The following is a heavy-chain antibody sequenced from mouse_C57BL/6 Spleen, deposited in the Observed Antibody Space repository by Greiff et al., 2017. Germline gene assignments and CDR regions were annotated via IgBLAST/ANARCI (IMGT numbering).Heavy chain of an antibody. J-gene: IGHJ2*01. D-gene: IGHD4-1*01. CDR1: GYTFTDYY. CDR3: ASSGTGKGDY. V-gene: IGHV1-26*01. CDR2: INPNNGGT. Sequence: EVQLQQSGPELVKPGASVKISCKASGYTFTDYYMNWVKQSHGKSLEWIGDINPNNGGTSYNQKFKGKATLTVDKSSSTAYMELRSLTSEDSAVYYCASSGTGKGDYWGQGTTLTVSS.